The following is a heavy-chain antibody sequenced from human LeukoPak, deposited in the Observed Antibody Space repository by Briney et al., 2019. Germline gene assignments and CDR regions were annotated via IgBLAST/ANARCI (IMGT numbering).Heavy chain of an antibody. D-gene: IGHD6-19*01. J-gene: IGHJ4*02. CDR2: ISSSSSYI. CDR1: GFTFSSYS. V-gene: IGHV3-21*01. CDR3: ASGEDSSGWYYFDY. Sequence: PGGSLRLPCAASGFTFSSYSMNWVRQAPGKGLEWVSSISSSSSYIYYADSVKGRFTISRDNAKNSLYLQMNSLRAEDTAVYYCASGEDSSGWYYFDYWGQGTLVTVSS.